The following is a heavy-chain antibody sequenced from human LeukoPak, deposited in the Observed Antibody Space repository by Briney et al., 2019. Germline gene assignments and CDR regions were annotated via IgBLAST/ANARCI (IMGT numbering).Heavy chain of an antibody. V-gene: IGHV4-34*01. J-gene: IGHJ4*02. CDR1: SGSFSGYY. CDR3: ASAKYSGSWTDY. D-gene: IGHD6-13*01. CDR2: INHSGST. Sequence: PSETLSLTCAVYSGSFSGYYWNWIRQPPGKGLEWIGEINHSGSTKYNPSLKSRVTISADTSKNQFSLKLSSVTAADTAVYYCASAKYSGSWTDYWGQGTMVTVSS.